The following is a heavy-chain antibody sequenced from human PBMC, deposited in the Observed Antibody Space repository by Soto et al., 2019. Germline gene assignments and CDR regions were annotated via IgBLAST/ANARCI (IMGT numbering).Heavy chain of an antibody. CDR1: VDIVSGNSAA. D-gene: IGHD3-16*01. CDR2: TYYRSKWYN. CDR3: ARESPYYESSDSYFDY. V-gene: IGHV6-1*01. Sequence: SQTLSLTCVISVDIVSGNSAAWNCIRQSPSRGLEWLGRTYYRSKWYNDYAVSVKSRITVTPDTSKNQFSLHLNSVTPEDTAVYYCARESPYYESSDSYFDYWGQGALVTVSS. J-gene: IGHJ4*02.